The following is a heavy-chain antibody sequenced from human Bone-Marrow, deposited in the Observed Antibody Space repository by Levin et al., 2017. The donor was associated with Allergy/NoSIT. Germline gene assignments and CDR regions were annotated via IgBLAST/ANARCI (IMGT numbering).Heavy chain of an antibody. Sequence: GGSLRLSCAASGFPFSSYNMNWVRQAPGKGLEWVSFISPSSSYIYHAKSVKGRFTISRDNTKKSLFLQMDSLRDEDTAVYYCASVMSGPSFNKFYGMDVWGQGTTVTVSS. CDR1: GFPFSSYN. J-gene: IGHJ6*02. CDR2: ISPSSSYI. V-gene: IGHV3-21*01. CDR3: ASVMSGPSFNKFYGMDV. D-gene: IGHD1-26*01.